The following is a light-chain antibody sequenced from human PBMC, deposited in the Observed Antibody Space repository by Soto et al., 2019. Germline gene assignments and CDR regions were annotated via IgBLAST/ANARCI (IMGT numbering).Light chain of an antibody. V-gene: IGKV1-27*01. CDR2: AAS. CDR3: QKYKCAPFT. Sequence: DIQLTQSPATLSASVGDRVTITCRASQGISNYLAWYQQKPGTVPKLLIYAASTLQSMVPSRFSGRRSGTDFTLNISSLQTEDFASDACQKYKCAPFTFGPGTPVAIK. J-gene: IGKJ3*01. CDR1: QGISNY.